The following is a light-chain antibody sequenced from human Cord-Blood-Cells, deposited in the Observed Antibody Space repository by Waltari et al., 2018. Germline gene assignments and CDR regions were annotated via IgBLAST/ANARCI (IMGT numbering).Light chain of an antibody. V-gene: IGLV2-14*01. CDR3: SSYTSSSTVV. CDR2: EVS. J-gene: IGLJ2*01. Sequence: QPALTQPAPVSGSPGQSITISCTGTTTDLGRLYSVSWYQQHPGKAPKLMIYEVSNRPSGVSNRFSSSKSGNTASLTISGLQAEDEADYYCSSYTSSSTVVFGGGTKLTVL. CDR1: TTDLGRLYS.